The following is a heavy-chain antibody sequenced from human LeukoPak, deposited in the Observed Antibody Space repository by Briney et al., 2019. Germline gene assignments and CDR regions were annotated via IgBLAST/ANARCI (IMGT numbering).Heavy chain of an antibody. CDR3: ASWGHIVAYDGGQFDY. D-gene: IGHD5-12*01. CDR1: GFTFSDYY. J-gene: IGHJ4*02. V-gene: IGHV3-11*04. CDR2: ISSSSSTI. Sequence: GGSLRLSCAASGFTFSDYYLSWIRQAPGKGLEWVSYISSSSSTIYYADSVKGRFTISRDNAKNSLYLQMNSLRAEDTAVYYCASWGHIVAYDGGQFDYWGQGTLVTVSS.